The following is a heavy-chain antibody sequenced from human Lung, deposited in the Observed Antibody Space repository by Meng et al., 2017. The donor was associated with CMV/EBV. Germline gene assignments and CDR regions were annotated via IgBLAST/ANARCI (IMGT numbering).Heavy chain of an antibody. CDR2: TYYRSKWYN. D-gene: IGHD6-6*01. V-gene: IGHV6-1*01. CDR1: GDSVSSISAA. J-gene: IGHJ5*02. Sequence: GDSVSSISAAWNWIRQSPSRGLEWLGRTYYRSKWYNDYAVSVKSRITINPDTSKNQFSLQLNSVTPEDTAVYYCARVYSSSSPWFDPWGQGTLVTVSS. CDR3: ARVYSSSSPWFDP.